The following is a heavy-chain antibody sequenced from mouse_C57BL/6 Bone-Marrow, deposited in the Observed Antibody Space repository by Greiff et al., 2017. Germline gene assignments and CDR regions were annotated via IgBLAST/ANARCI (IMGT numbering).Heavy chain of an antibody. V-gene: IGHV5-2*01. CDR3: ARHSGSSYVPFAY. CDR1: EYEFPSHD. Sequence: EVNVVESGGGLVQPGESLKLSCESNEYEFPSHDMSWVRKTPEKRLELVAAINSDGGSTYYPDTMERRFIISRDNTKRTLYLQLSSLRSEDTAFYYCARHSGSSYVPFAYWGQGTLVTVSA. D-gene: IGHD1-1*01. J-gene: IGHJ3*01. CDR2: INSDGGST.